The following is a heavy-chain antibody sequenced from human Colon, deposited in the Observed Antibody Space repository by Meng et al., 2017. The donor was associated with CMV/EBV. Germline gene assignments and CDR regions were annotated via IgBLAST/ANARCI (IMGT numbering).Heavy chain of an antibody. J-gene: IGHJ6*02. CDR1: GFTFTNAW. Sequence: GGSLRLSCAASGFTFTNAWMSWVRQAPGKGLEWVGRIKSKTDGGTTDYAAPVKGRFTISRDDSKNTLYLQMNSLKTEDTGVYYCTTDYRSTPAANALYYYGMDVWGQGTTVTVSS. D-gene: IGHD6-13*01. CDR3: TTDYRSTPAANALYYYGMDV. CDR2: IKSKTDGGTT. V-gene: IGHV3-15*01.